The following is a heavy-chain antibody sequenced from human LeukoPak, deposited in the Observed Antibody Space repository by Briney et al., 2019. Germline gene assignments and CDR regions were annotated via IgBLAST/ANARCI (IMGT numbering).Heavy chain of an antibody. Sequence: GGSLRLSCAASGFTFSSYAVSWVRQAPGKGLEWVSAISGSGGNTYYTDSVKGRFTISRDTSKNTLYLQMNSLRAEDSAVYYCARGVERWFGELLGYWGQGTLVTVSS. CDR2: ISGSGGNT. CDR1: GFTFSSYA. CDR3: ARGVERWFGELLGY. V-gene: IGHV3-23*01. D-gene: IGHD3-10*01. J-gene: IGHJ4*02.